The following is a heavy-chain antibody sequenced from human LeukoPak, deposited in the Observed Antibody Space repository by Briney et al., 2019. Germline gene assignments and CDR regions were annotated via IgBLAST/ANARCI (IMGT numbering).Heavy chain of an antibody. D-gene: IGHD3-10*01. CDR1: GFTFSSYG. J-gene: IGHJ6*02. Sequence: PGRSLRLSCAASGFTFSSYGMHWVRQAPGKGLEWVAVISYDGSNKYYADSVKGRFTISRDNAKNSLYLQMNSLRAEDTAVYYCARDLYGSGSYERENYYYYGMDVWGQGTTVTVSS. V-gene: IGHV3-30*03. CDR3: ARDLYGSGSYERENYYYYGMDV. CDR2: ISYDGSNK.